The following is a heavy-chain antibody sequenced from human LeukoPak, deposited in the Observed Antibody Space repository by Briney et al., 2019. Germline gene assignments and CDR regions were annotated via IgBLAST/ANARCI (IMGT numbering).Heavy chain of an antibody. D-gene: IGHD6-13*01. V-gene: IGHV3-30*18. CDR1: GFTFSSYG. CDR2: ISYDGSNK. J-gene: IGHJ4*02. Sequence: PGGSLRLSCAASGFTFSSYGMHWVRQAPGKGLEWVAVISYDGSNKYYADSVKGRFTISRDNSKNTLYLQTNSLRAEDTAVYYCAKDTHWGAAAGADYWGQGTLVTVSS. CDR3: AKDTHWGAAAGADY.